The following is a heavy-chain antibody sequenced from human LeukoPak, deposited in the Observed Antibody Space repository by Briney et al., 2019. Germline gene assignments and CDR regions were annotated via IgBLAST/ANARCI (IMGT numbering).Heavy chain of an antibody. CDR1: GFTFSSYE. Sequence: GGSLRLSCAASGFTFSSYEMNWVRQAPGKGLEWVSYISSSGSTIYYADSVKGRLTISRDNAKNSLYLQMNSLRAEDTAVYYCARDLALYRIDDYYDSSGYSGEYFQHWGQGTLVTVSS. CDR3: ARDLALYRIDDYYDSSGYSGEYFQH. V-gene: IGHV3-48*03. CDR2: ISSSGSTI. J-gene: IGHJ1*01. D-gene: IGHD3-22*01.